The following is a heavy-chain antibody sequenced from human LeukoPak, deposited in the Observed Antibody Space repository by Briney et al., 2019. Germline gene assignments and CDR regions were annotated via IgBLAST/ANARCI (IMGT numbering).Heavy chain of an antibody. D-gene: IGHD2-2*01. V-gene: IGHV3-23*01. CDR1: GFIFSNYA. CDR2: IDSTGAYT. Sequence: GGSLRLSCAASGFIFSNYAMSWVRQAPGKGLEWVSAIDSTGAYTWYADSVKGRFTISKDSSKTILYLQMNSLRAEDTAVYYCAKAPCSSTSCSYDYWGQGTLVTVSS. CDR3: AKAPCSSTSCSYDY. J-gene: IGHJ4*02.